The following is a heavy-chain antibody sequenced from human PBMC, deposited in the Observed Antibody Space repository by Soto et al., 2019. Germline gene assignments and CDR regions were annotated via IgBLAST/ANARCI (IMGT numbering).Heavy chain of an antibody. CDR1: GGSLSNYG. CDR2: IIPVFGTP. CDR3: ARGDATKIVVTTYYAMDV. D-gene: IGHD3-22*01. J-gene: IGHJ6*02. Sequence: QVQLVQSGAEVKKPGSSVKVSCKASGGSLSNYGISWVRQAPGQGLEWMGAIIPVFGTPNYAQKFQDRVTFRADESTITVYMEVRRLKSEDTAVYYCARGDATKIVVTTYYAMDVWGQGTTVTVSS. V-gene: IGHV1-69*12.